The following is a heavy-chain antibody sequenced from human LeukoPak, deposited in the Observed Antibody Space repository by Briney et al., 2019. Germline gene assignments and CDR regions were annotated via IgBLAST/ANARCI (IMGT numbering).Heavy chain of an antibody. J-gene: IGHJ4*02. CDR3: ASAYSNGWYVPFDS. V-gene: IGHV4-34*01. CDR1: GGSFSGYF. Sequence: PSETLSLTCAVYGGSFSGYFWTWIRQPPGKGLEWIGEINHSGSTNYNPSLKSRVTISVDTSKNQFSLKLTSVTAADTVIYYCASAYSNGWYVPFDSWGQGTLVTVSS. CDR2: INHSGST. D-gene: IGHD6-19*01.